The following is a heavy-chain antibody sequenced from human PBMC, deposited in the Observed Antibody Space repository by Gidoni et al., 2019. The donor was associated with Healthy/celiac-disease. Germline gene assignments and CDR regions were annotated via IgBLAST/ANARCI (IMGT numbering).Heavy chain of an antibody. D-gene: IGHD1-1*01. V-gene: IGHV5-51*01. CDR1: GYSFTSYW. CDR3: ARRNWNTPHGTNYHYYMDV. Sequence: EVQLVQSGAEVKKPGESLKISCKGSGYSFTSYWIGWVRQMPGKGLEWMGIIYPGDSDTRYSPSFQGQVTISADKSISTAYLQWSSLKASGTAMYYCARRNWNTPHGTNYHYYMDVWGKGTTVTVSS. CDR2: IYPGDSDT. J-gene: IGHJ6*03.